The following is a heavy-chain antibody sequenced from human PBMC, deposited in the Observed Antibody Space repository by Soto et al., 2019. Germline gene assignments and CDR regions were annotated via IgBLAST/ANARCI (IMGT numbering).Heavy chain of an antibody. D-gene: IGHD3-16*01. CDR3: AKGYFMITFGGVY. Sequence: GGSLRLSCAASGFTFSSYGMHWVRQAPGKGLEWVAVISYDGSNKYYADSVKGRFTISRDNSKNTLYLQMNSLRAEDTAVYYCAKGYFMITFGGVYRDQGTLVTVSS. CDR2: ISYDGSNK. J-gene: IGHJ4*02. CDR1: GFTFSSYG. V-gene: IGHV3-30*18.